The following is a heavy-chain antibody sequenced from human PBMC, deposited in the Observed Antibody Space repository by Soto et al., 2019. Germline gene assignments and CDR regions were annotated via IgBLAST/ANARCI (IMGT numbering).Heavy chain of an antibody. CDR2: IYTSGST. D-gene: IGHD5-12*01. CDR3: ARERRDGYNHRYYYGMDV. J-gene: IGHJ6*02. CDR1: GGSISSYY. Sequence: WETLSLTGTVSGGSISSYYWSWIRQPAGKGLEWIGRIYTSGSTNYNPSLKSRVTMSVDTSKNQFSLKLSSVTAADTAVYYCARERRDGYNHRYYYGMDVWGQGTTVTVSS. V-gene: IGHV4-4*07.